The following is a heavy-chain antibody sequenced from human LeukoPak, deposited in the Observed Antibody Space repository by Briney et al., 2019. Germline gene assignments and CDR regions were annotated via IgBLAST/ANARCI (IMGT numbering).Heavy chain of an antibody. CDR2: ISAYNGNT. D-gene: IGHD6-13*01. J-gene: IGHJ4*02. Sequence: ASVKVSCKASGGTFSSYAISWVRQAPGQGLEWMGWISAYNGNTNYAQKLQGRVTMTTDTSTSTAYMELRSLRSDDTAVYYCARALPGIAAAGSMVDYWGQGTLVTVSS. CDR3: ARALPGIAAAGSMVDY. CDR1: GGTFSSYA. V-gene: IGHV1-18*01.